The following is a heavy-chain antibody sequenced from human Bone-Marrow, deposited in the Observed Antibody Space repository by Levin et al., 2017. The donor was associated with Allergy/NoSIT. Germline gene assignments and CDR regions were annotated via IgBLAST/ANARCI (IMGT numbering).Heavy chain of an antibody. V-gene: IGHV4-34*01. J-gene: IGHJ6*02. CDR1: GGSFSGYY. CDR3: ARGKRSTSCYTPGGNYYYGMDV. D-gene: IGHD2-2*02. Sequence: ASETLSLTCAVYGGSFSGYYWSWIRQPPGKGLEWIGEINHSGSTNYNPSLKSRVTISVDTSKNQFSLKLSSVTAADTAVYYCARGKRSTSCYTPGGNYYYGMDVWGQGTTVTVSS. CDR2: INHSGST.